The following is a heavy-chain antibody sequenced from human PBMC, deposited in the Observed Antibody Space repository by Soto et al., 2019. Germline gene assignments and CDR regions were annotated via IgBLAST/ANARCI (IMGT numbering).Heavy chain of an antibody. CDR3: ARLHNYHYARDA. CDR2: ISSNGGSI. V-gene: IGHV3-64*01. CDR1: GFTFSSYA. D-gene: IGHD4-4*01. J-gene: IGHJ6*04. Sequence: GGSLRLSCAASGFTFSSYAMHWVRQAPGKGLEYVSAISSNGGSIYYGNSVKGRFTISRDNSKNTLYLQMGSLRAEDMAVYYCARLHNYHYARDAWGKGTTVTVS.